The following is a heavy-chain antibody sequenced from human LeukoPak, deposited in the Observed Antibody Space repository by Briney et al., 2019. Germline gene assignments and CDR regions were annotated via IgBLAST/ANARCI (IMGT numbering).Heavy chain of an antibody. V-gene: IGHV1-2*02. D-gene: IGHD3-3*01. CDR1: GYTFTGYY. Sequence: GASVKVSCKASGYTFTGYYMHWVRQAPGQGLEWMGWINPNSGGTNYAQKSQGRVTMTRDTSISTAYMELSRLRSDDTAVYYCARLPRITIFGVVISVRTKPQNWFDPWGQGTLVTVSS. J-gene: IGHJ5*02. CDR3: ARLPRITIFGVVISVRTKPQNWFDP. CDR2: INPNSGGT.